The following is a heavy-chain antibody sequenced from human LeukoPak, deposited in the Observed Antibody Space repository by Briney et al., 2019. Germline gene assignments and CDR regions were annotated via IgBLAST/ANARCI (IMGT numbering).Heavy chain of an antibody. CDR2: IIPILGIA. Sequence: ASVKVSCKASGGTFSSYAISWVRQAPGQGLEWMGRIIPILGIANYAQKLQGRVTMTTDTSTSTAYMELRSLRSDDTAVYYCATDSSGYYESYYYYGMDVWGQGTTVTVSS. J-gene: IGHJ6*02. CDR3: ATDSSGYYESYYYYGMDV. D-gene: IGHD3-22*01. V-gene: IGHV1-69*04. CDR1: GGTFSSYA.